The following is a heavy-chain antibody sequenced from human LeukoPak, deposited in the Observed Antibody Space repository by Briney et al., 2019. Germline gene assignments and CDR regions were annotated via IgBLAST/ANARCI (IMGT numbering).Heavy chain of an antibody. CDR3: ARDTSFSSSHFDY. CDR2: ISSSSSYI. D-gene: IGHD2-15*01. V-gene: IGHV3-21*01. CDR1: GFTFSSYS. J-gene: IGHJ4*02. Sequence: GGSLRLSCAASGFTFSSYSMNWVRQAPGKGLEWVSSISSSSSYIYYADSVKGRFTISRDNAKNSLYLQMNSLRAEDTAVYYCARDTSFSSSHFDYWGQGTLVTVSS.